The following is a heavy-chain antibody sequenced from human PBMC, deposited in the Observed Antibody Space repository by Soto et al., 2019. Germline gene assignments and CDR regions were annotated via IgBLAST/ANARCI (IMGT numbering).Heavy chain of an antibody. CDR2: MNPNSGNT. Sequence: QVQLVQSGAEVKKPGASVKVSWKASGYTFTSYDINWVRQATGHGLAWMGWMNPNSGNTGYAQKFQGRVTMTRNTSISTAYMELSSLRSEDTAVYYCARGITIFGVVPGWGQGTLVTVSS. J-gene: IGHJ4*02. CDR3: ARGITIFGVVPG. CDR1: GYTFTSYD. V-gene: IGHV1-8*01. D-gene: IGHD3-3*01.